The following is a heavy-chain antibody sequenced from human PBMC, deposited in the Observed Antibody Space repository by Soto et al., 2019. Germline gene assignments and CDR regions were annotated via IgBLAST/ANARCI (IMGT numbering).Heavy chain of an antibody. CDR1: GDSLTNGNYY. Sequence: SETLSLTCSVSGDSLTNGNYYWTWIRQHPGKGLEWLGYIFYSGSTYYNPSLESRLTISVDTSKNQFSLKLRSVTAADTAVYYCARLQHCSHGICSRYSGPYDYWGQGSLVTVSS. CDR3: ARLQHCSHGICSRYSGPYDY. D-gene: IGHD2-8*01. J-gene: IGHJ4*02. CDR2: IFYSGST. V-gene: IGHV4-31*03.